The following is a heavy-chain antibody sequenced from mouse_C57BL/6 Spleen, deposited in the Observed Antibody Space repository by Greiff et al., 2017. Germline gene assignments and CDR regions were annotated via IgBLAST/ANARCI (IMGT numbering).Heavy chain of an antibody. CDR3: AALFSSIVDIYALDY. J-gene: IGHJ4*01. CDR2: IRLKSDNYAT. V-gene: IGHV6-3*01. CDR1: GFTFSNYW. Sequence: EVQRVESGGGLVQPGGSMKLSCVASGFTFSNYWMNWVRQSPEKGLEWVAQIRLKSDNYATHYAESVKGRFTISRDDSKSSVYLQMYNLRAVDTGDYYSAALFSSIVDIYALDYCGQETSHTVSS. D-gene: IGHD2-10*02.